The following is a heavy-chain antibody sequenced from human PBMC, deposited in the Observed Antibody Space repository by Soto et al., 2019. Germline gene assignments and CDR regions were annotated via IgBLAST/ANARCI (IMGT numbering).Heavy chain of an antibody. CDR3: ARGGYCSGTSCYTRAPTSGY. D-gene: IGHD2-2*02. CDR2: INPSGGST. J-gene: IGHJ4*02. Sequence: ASVKVSCKASGYTFTSYYMHWVRQAPGQGLEWMGIINPSGGSTSYAQKFQGRVTMTRDTSTSTVYMELSSLRSEDTAVYYCARGGYCSGTSCYTRAPTSGYWGQGTLVTVSS. CDR1: GYTFTSYY. V-gene: IGHV1-46*01.